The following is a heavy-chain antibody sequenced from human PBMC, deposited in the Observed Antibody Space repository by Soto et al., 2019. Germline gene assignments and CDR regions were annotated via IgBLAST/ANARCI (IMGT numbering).Heavy chain of an antibody. Sequence: QVQLVQSGAEVKKPGSSVKFSCKASGGTFSSYAIDWVRQAPGQGLEWMGGIIPLFGTAKHAQKFQGRITIAAVASTRTAYMELTSLSSEDTAVYYCARGVHDNSSGYYYFYWGQGTLVTVSS. D-gene: IGHD3-22*01. CDR1: GGTFSSYA. J-gene: IGHJ4*02. CDR2: IIPLFGTA. V-gene: IGHV1-69*01. CDR3: ARGVHDNSSGYYYFY.